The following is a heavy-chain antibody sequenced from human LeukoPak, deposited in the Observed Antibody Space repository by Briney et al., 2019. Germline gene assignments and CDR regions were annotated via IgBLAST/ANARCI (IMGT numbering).Heavy chain of an antibody. CDR1: GFTFSDYY. CDR3: ARDPGYSSSWQYNWFDP. D-gene: IGHD6-13*01. Sequence: GGPLRLSCAASGFTFSDYYMSWIRQAPGKGLEWVSYISSSGSTIYYADSVKGRFTISRDNAKNSLYLQMNSLRAEDTAVYYCARDPGYSSSWQYNWFDPWGQGTLVTVSS. CDR2: ISSSGSTI. J-gene: IGHJ5*02. V-gene: IGHV3-11*01.